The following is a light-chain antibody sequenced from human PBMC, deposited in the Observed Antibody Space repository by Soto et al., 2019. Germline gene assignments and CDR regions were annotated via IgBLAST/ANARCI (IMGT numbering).Light chain of an antibody. CDR1: SSDVGGYNY. CDR3: SSYTRSSTPL. J-gene: IGLJ2*01. CDR2: DVS. Sequence: QSALTQPASVSGSPGQSITISCTGTSSDVGGYNYVSWYQQHPGKAPKLMIYDVSNRPSGVSNRFSGSKSDNTASLTISGLQAEDEADYYCSSYTRSSTPLFGGGTKLTVL. V-gene: IGLV2-14*01.